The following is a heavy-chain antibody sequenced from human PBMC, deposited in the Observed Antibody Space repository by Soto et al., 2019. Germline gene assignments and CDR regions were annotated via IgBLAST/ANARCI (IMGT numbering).Heavy chain of an antibody. Sequence: QVQLVESGGGVVQPGRSLRLSCAASGFTFSSYGMHWVRQAPGKGLEWAAVIPYDGSNKYYADSVKGRFTISRDNSKNTLYLQMNSLRAEDTAVYYCAKDREVYSSSWNFDYWGQGTLVTVAS. D-gene: IGHD6-13*01. J-gene: IGHJ4*02. CDR2: IPYDGSNK. CDR1: GFTFSSYG. V-gene: IGHV3-30*18. CDR3: AKDREVYSSSWNFDY.